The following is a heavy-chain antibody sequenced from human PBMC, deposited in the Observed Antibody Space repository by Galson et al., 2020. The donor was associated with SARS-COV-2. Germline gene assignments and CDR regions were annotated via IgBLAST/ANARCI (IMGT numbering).Heavy chain of an antibody. CDR2: IHPKNGGA. V-gene: IGHV1-2*02. J-gene: IGHJ3*01. D-gene: IGHD2-21*01. CDR3: AKELVLSAIPLGTLHF. CDR1: GYIFTDHL. Sequence: ASVKVSCKTSGYIFTDHLIHWARQAPGQGLQYMGWIHPKNGGAGLAQKFQGRVTMTSDTFISTVYMELNSLTSDDTAIYYCAKELVLSAIPLGTLHFWGQGTSVIVSS.